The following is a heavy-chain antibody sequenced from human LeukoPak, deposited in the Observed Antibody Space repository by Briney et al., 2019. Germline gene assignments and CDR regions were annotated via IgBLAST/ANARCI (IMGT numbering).Heavy chain of an antibody. CDR1: GGSFSDYY. CDR2: INDSGSA. V-gene: IGHV4-34*01. CDR3: ARGGYSYGHKEREFDS. J-gene: IGHJ4*02. Sequence: PSETLSPTCAVYGGSFSDYYWSWIRQPPGKGLEWIGEINDSGSANYNPSLKSRVTISADTSKNQFSLKAISLTAADTAVYYCARGGYSYGHKEREFDSWGQGTLVTVSS. D-gene: IGHD5-12*01.